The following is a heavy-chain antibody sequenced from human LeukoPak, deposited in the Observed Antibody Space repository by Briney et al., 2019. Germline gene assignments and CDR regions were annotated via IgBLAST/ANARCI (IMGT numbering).Heavy chain of an antibody. CDR3: ARISEYQLLWYFDY. CDR2: ISAYNGDT. J-gene: IGHJ4*02. V-gene: IGHV1-18*04. D-gene: IGHD2-2*01. Sequence: ASVKVSCKASGYTFSSYGISWVRQAPGQGLEWMGWISAYNGDTNYAQKLQGRVTMTTDTSTSTAYMELRGLRSDDTAMYYCARISEYQLLWYFDYWGQGTLVTVSS. CDR1: GYTFSSYG.